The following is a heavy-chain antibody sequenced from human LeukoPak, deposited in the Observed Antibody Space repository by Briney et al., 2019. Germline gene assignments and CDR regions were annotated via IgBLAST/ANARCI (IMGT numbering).Heavy chain of an antibody. CDR3: ARDKYSSGWYTDY. Sequence: GGSLRLSCAASGFTFDDYTMHWVRQAPGKGLEWVSAISGSGGTAYYADSVKGRFTISRDNSKNTLYLQMNSLRAEDTAVYYCARDKYSSGWYTDYWGQGTLVTVSS. CDR2: ISGSGGTA. J-gene: IGHJ4*02. V-gene: IGHV3-23*01. CDR1: GFTFDDYT. D-gene: IGHD6-19*01.